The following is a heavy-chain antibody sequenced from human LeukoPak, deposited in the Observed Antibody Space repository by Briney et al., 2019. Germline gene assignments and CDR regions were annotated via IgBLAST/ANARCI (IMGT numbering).Heavy chain of an antibody. Sequence: PSDTLSLTCTVSGRSISRYYWRWMRQPPGKGLEWIGYIYYSGSTNYNPSLKSRVTISVDTSKNQFSLKLSSVTAADTAVYYCARDMVWSGYHNWFDPWGQGTLVTVSS. J-gene: IGHJ5*02. D-gene: IGHD3-3*01. CDR2: IYYSGST. CDR3: ARDMVWSGYHNWFDP. V-gene: IGHV4-59*01. CDR1: GRSISRYY.